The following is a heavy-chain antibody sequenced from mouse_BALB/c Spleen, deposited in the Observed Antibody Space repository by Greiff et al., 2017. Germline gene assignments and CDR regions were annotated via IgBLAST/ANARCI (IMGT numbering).Heavy chain of an antibody. Sequence: EVHLVESGGGLVQPGGSLKLSCAASGFTFSSYGMSWVRQTPDKRLELVATINRNGGSTYYPDSVKGRFTISRDNAKNTLYLQVSSLKSEDTAMYYCARAPGSSYSDAMDYWGQGTSVTVAS. CDR1: GFTFSSYG. V-gene: IGHV5-6-3*01. D-gene: IGHD1-1*01. CDR3: ARAPGSSYSDAMDY. J-gene: IGHJ4*01. CDR2: INRNGGST.